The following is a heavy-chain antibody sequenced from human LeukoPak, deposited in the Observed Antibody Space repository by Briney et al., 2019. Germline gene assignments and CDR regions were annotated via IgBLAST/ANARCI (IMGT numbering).Heavy chain of an antibody. CDR3: ASHIVVVTAFDY. V-gene: IGHV3-23*01. D-gene: IGHD2-21*02. J-gene: IGHJ4*02. Sequence: GSLRLSCAASGFTFRSYAMTWVRQAPGKGLEWVSAIGGNGGYTYYADSVQGRFTISRDNSKNTLYLQMNSLRAEDTAVYYCASHIVVVTAFDYWGQGTLVTVSS. CDR1: GFTFRSYA. CDR2: IGGNGGYT.